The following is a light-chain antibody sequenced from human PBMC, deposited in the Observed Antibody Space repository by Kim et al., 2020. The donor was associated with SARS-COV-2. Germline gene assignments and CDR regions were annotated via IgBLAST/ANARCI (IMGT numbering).Light chain of an antibody. Sequence: PGQTASITCSGDALPDQYLYCYQQKPGQAPVLLIYEDSVRPSGVPERFSCSSSETLATLTVNGVQVDDEAAYYCQSTDSTGSYELFGGGTRLTVL. V-gene: IGLV3-25*03. CDR3: QSTDSTGSYEL. J-gene: IGLJ3*02. CDR2: EDS. CDR1: ALPDQY.